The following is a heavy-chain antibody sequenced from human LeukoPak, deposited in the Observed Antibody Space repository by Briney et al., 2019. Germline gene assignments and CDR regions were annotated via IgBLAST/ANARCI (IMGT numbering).Heavy chain of an antibody. CDR3: ASTPPYCSSTSCYTKDYYYYYGMDV. CDR2: ISAYNGNT. D-gene: IGHD2-2*02. Sequence: GASVKVSCKASGGTFSSYAISWVRQAPGQGLEWMGWISAYNGNTNYAQKLQGRVTMTTDTSTSTAYIELRSLRSDDTAVYYCASTPPYCSSTSCYTKDYYYYYGMDVWGQGTTVTVSS. J-gene: IGHJ6*02. V-gene: IGHV1-18*01. CDR1: GGTFSSYA.